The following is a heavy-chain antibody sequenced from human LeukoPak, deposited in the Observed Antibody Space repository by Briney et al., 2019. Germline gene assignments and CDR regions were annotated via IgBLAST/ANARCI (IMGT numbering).Heavy chain of an antibody. D-gene: IGHD3-9*01. Sequence: GGSLRLSCGASGFTFSNYWMHWVRQAPGKGLVGGSRIKNEGSITNYADCVKGRFTIARDNGKNTLHAQVKSLSAEDSAVYHCARTASLTTWGKGTLVPVS. J-gene: IGHJ5*02. CDR3: ARTASLTT. CDR2: IKNEGSIT. V-gene: IGHV3-74*01. CDR1: GFTFSNYW.